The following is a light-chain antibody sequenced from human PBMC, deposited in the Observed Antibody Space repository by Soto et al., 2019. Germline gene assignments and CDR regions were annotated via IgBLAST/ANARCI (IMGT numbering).Light chain of an antibody. CDR3: QHAKSFPVT. CDR1: QDVGRW. V-gene: IGKV1D-12*01. CDR2: AAS. J-gene: IGKJ5*01. Sequence: DIQMTQSPSSLSASVGDTVTITCRSSQDVGRWLSWYQQKPGKDPKILIFAASSLQSGVPSRFSGSGSGTDFNLTITRLQSEDFATYYCQHAKSFPVTFGQGTRLEIK.